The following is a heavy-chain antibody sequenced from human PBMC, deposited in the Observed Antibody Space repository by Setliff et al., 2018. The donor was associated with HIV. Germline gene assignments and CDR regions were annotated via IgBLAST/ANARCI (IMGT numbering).Heavy chain of an antibody. CDR2: ISGGGKSI. Sequence: GGSLRLSCAASGFTFSSYTMHWVRQAPGKGLEWVASISGGGKSIYYADSVKGRFTISRDNADRSLYLQMNSLRAEDTAVYYCARGPQYNFWGGYLGLWGQGTLVTVSS. J-gene: IGHJ4*02. CDR3: ARGPQYNFWGGYLGL. CDR1: GFTFSSYT. V-gene: IGHV3-21*01. D-gene: IGHD3-3*01.